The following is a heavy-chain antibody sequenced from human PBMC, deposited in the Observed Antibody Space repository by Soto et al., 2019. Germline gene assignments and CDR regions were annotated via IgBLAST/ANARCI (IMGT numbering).Heavy chain of an antibody. CDR3: ARSAYSYDSSGYSPFDY. J-gene: IGHJ4*02. V-gene: IGHV4-59*01. CDR2: IYYSGST. Sequence: SETLSLTCTVSGGSISSYYWSWIRQPPGKGLEWIGYIYYSGSTNYNPSLKSRVTISVDTSKNHFSLKLISVTAADTAVYYCARSAYSYDSSGYSPFDYWGQGTLVTVSS. CDR1: GGSISSYY. D-gene: IGHD3-22*01.